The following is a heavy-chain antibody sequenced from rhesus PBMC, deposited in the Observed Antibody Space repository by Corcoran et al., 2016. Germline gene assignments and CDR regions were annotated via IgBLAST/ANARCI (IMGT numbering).Heavy chain of an antibody. V-gene: IGHV4-80*01. CDR2: INGNSGST. CDR1: GASISSYW. D-gene: IGHD5-36*02. Sequence: QVQLQESGPGLGKPSETLSLTCAGSGASISSYWWNWIRQPPGKGLAWIGVINGNSGSTNSNPSLKSRVTISTATSKNQFSLKLSSVTAADTAVYYCARRLATVTLSYFDYWGQGVLVTVSS. J-gene: IGHJ4*01. CDR3: ARRLATVTLSYFDY.